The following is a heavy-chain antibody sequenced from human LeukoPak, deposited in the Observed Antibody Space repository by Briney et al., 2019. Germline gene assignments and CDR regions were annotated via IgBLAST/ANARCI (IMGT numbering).Heavy chain of an antibody. Sequence: GGSLRLSCAASGFTFSSYAMHGGRQAPGKGLEGGAVISYDGRNKYYTDSVKGRFTISRDNSKNTLYLQMNSLRAEDTAVYYCAKVGPSLVRGLIRGGARYYYNYMDVWGKGTTVTISS. CDR2: ISYDGRNK. V-gene: IGHV3-30*04. CDR1: GFTFSSYA. D-gene: IGHD3-10*01. CDR3: AKVGPSLVRGLIRGGARYYYNYMDV. J-gene: IGHJ6*03.